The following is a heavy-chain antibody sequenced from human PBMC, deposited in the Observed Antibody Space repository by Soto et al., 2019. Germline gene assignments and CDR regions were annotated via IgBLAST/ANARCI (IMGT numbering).Heavy chain of an antibody. CDR3: ASPGLSQRGSWYPSDYYGMDV. Sequence: ASVKVSCKASGYTFTSYYMHWVRQAPGQGLEWMGIINPSGGSTSYAQKFQGRVTMTRDTSTSTVYMELSSLRSEDTAMYYCASPGLSQRGSWYPSDYYGMDVWGQGTTVTVSS. CDR1: GYTFTSYY. CDR2: INPSGGST. J-gene: IGHJ6*02. D-gene: IGHD6-13*01. V-gene: IGHV1-46*01.